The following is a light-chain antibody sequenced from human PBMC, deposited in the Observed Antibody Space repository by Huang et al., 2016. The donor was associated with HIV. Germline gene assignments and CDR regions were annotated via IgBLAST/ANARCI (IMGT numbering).Light chain of an antibody. J-gene: IGKJ2*01. CDR3: QQYGSSPRVYT. V-gene: IGKV3-20*01. CDR1: QSVSSSY. Sequence: EIVLTQSPGTLSLSPGERATLSCRASQSVSSSYLAWYQQKPGQAPRILIYGASSRATGIPDRFSSSAAGTDLTLTISRLEHEDFAVYYCQQYGSSPRVYTFGQGTKLEIK. CDR2: GAS.